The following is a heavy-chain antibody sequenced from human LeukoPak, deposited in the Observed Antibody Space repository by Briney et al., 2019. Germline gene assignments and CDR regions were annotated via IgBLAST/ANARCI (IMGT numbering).Heavy chain of an antibody. CDR2: IGAYNGNT. CDR3: ARASVIAVAGTPEDY. CDR1: GYTFTSYG. V-gene: IGHV1-18*01. J-gene: IGHJ4*02. Sequence: ASVKVSRKASGYTFTSYGISWVRQAPGQGLEWMGWIGAYNGNTNYAQKLQGRVTMTTDTSTSTAYVELRSLRSDDTAVYYCARASVIAVAGTPEDYWGQGTLVTVSS. D-gene: IGHD6-19*01.